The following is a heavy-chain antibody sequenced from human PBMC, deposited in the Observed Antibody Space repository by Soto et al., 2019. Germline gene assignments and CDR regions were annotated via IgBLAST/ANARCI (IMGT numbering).Heavy chain of an antibody. CDR1: GFSSGFSFSTYA. J-gene: IGHJ6*04. CDR3: VKDWGRITMIRGV. D-gene: IGHD3-10*01. Sequence: EVLLLESGGGLVQPGGSLRLSCAASGFSSGFSFSTYAMSWVRQAPGKGLERVSGIMGNGAFTDYADSVKGRFTISRDNSKDTVFLQMNSLRAEDTAVYYCVKDWGRITMIRGVWGKGTTVTVSS. CDR2: IMGNGAFT. V-gene: IGHV3-23*01.